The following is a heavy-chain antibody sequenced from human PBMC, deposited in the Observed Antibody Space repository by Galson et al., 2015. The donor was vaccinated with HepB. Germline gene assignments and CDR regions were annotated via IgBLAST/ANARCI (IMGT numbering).Heavy chain of an antibody. CDR3: ARGGGNYYRGSDF. V-gene: IGHV3-20*01. J-gene: IGHJ4*02. D-gene: IGHD1-26*01. CDR1: GFTFEDHG. CDR2: INWNGGTT. Sequence: SLRLSCAASGFTFEDHGMSWVRQTPGKGLEWVSGINWNGGTTGYADSVRGRFTIPRDNAKNSLYLQMDSLRAEDTALYHCARGGGNYYRGSDFWGQGTLVTVSS.